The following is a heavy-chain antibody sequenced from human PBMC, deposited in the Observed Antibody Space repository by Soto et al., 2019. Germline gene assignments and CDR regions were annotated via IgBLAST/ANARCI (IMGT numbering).Heavy chain of an antibody. V-gene: IGHV3-49*03. CDR1: GFTFPDYG. CDR3: AKKFDYGDYPFYFDY. CDR2: IRSRPYGGTT. D-gene: IGHD4-17*01. J-gene: IGHJ4*02. Sequence: EVQLVESGGGLIQPGRSLRLSCTPSGFTFPDYGVGWFRQAPGKGLEWLGFIRSRPYGGTTEYAASVEGRFTISRDNSEGIAYLQMNSLKTEDTAVYYCAKKFDYGDYPFYFDYWGQGTLVTVSS.